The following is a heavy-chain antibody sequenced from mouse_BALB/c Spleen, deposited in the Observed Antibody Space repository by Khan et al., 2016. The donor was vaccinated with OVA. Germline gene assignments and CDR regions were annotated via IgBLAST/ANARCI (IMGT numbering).Heavy chain of an antibody. Sequence: QVQLKQSGPGLVAPSQSLSITCTVSGFSLTGYGVNWVRQPPGKGLEWLGMIWGDGSTDYNSVLKSRLSISKDNSKSQVFLKMNSLQTDDTARYYCVRELRLGGFAYWGQWTLVTVSA. CDR3: VRELRLGGFAY. D-gene: IGHD1-2*01. J-gene: IGHJ3*01. CDR2: IWGDGST. V-gene: IGHV2-6-7*01. CDR1: GFSLTGYG.